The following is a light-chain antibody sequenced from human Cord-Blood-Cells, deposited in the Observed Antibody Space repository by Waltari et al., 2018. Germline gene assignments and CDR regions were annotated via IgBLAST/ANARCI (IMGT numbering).Light chain of an antibody. V-gene: IGKV4-1*01. CDR1: QSVLYSSNNKNY. Sequence: IVMTQSPDSLAVSLGERATINRKSSQSVLYSSNNKNYLAWYQQKPGQPPKLLIYWASTRESGVPDRFSGSGSGTDFTLTISSLQAEDVAVYYCQQYYSTPPTFGQGTKVEIK. J-gene: IGKJ1*01. CDR2: WAS. CDR3: QQYYSTPPT.